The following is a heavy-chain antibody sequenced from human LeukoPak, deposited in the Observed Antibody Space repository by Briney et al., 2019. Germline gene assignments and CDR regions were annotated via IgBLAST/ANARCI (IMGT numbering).Heavy chain of an antibody. J-gene: IGHJ4*02. CDR1: GFTFSSYA. Sequence: PGRSLRLSCAASGFTFSSYAMHWVRQAPGKGLEWVAVISYDGSNKYYADSVKGRFTISRDNSKNTLYLQMNSLRAEDTAVYYCARAGFRYCSGGSCYVPHYWGQGTLVTVSS. CDR3: ARAGFRYCSGGSCYVPHY. D-gene: IGHD2-15*01. V-gene: IGHV3-30-3*01. CDR2: ISYDGSNK.